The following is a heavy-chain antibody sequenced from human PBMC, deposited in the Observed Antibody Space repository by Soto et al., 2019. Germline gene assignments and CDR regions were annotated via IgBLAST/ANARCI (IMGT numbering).Heavy chain of an antibody. V-gene: IGHV4-39*01. CDR3: ARHYNTGAFFDY. CDR2: VFYSGSP. J-gene: IGHJ4*02. CDR1: GGSISSSHY. Sequence: QLQLQESGPGLVKSSETLSLTCTVSGGSISSSHYWGWIRQPPGKGLEWIGSVFYSGSPYYSPSFKSRITIFVDTSKNQFSLRVRSVTATDTAVYFCARHYNTGAFFDYWGQGNLVTVSS. D-gene: IGHD1-20*01.